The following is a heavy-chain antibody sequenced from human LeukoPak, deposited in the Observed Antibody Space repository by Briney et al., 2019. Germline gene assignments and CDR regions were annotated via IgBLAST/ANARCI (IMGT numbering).Heavy chain of an antibody. CDR1: GYTFTGYY. CDR2: INPNSGDT. CDR3: ARVYSIRSFDY. J-gene: IGHJ4*02. D-gene: IGHD2-15*01. V-gene: IGHV1-2*02. Sequence: GASVKVSCKAFGYTFTGYYMHWVRQAPGQGLEWMGWINPNSGDTNYAQKFQGRVTMTRDTSINTAYMELTRLTSDDTAVYYCARVYSIRSFDYWGQGTLVTVSS.